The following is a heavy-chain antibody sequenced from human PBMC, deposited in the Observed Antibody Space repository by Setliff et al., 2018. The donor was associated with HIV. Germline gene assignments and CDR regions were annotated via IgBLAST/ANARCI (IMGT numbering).Heavy chain of an antibody. D-gene: IGHD6-19*01. CDR3: ARTGAAGWSNWHFDL. J-gene: IGHJ2*01. Sequence: ASVKVSCKASGYTFTDYYIHWVQRAPGKGLEWMGRVDPEDGETLYAEKFQGRVTITADTSTDTAYMELSSLRSEDTAVYYCARTGAAGWSNWHFDLWGRGTLVTVSS. CDR1: GYTFTDYY. V-gene: IGHV1-69-2*01. CDR2: VDPEDGET.